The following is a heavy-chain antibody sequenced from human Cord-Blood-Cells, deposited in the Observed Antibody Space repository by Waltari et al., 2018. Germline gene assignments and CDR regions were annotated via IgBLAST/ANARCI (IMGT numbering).Heavy chain of an antibody. J-gene: IGHJ4*02. CDR3: ARDRGPGSHIDY. CDR1: GLTFSSYS. CDR2: ISSSSSYI. Sequence: EVQLVESGGGLVKPGGSLRLSCAASGLTFSSYSMNWVRQAPGKGLEWVSSISSSSSYIYYADSVKGRFTISRDNAKNSLYLQMNSLRAEDTAVYYCARDRGPGSHIDYWGQGTLVTVSS. D-gene: IGHD3-10*01. V-gene: IGHV3-21*01.